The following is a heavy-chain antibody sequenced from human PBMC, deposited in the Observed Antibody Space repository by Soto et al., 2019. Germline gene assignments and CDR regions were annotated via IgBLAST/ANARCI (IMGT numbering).Heavy chain of an antibody. CDR2: INHSGST. V-gene: IGHV4-34*01. Sequence: QVQLQQWGAGLLKPSETLSLTCAVYGGSFSGYYWSWIRPPPGKGLEWIGEINHSGSTNYNPSLXSXXNISVAMPENPASQLLSSVTAADPAVYYCARRVVYWRQGTLVTVSS. CDR1: GGSFSGYY. J-gene: IGHJ4*02. CDR3: ARRVVY.